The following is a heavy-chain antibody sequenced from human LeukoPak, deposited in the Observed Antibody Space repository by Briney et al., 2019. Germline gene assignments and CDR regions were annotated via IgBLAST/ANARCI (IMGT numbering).Heavy chain of an antibody. CDR1: GFTFSHFW. D-gene: IGHD2-15*01. CDR3: AREDGYCSGGNCYSYFDS. V-gene: IGHV3-7*01. Sequence: GGSLRLSCAASGFTFSHFWMSWVRQAPGKGLEWVAYIKKTGSETYYVDSVEGRFTITRDNTRNSLFLQMYSLRAEDTAVYFCAREDGYCSGGNCYSYFDSWGQGTLVTVSS. J-gene: IGHJ4*02. CDR2: IKKTGSET.